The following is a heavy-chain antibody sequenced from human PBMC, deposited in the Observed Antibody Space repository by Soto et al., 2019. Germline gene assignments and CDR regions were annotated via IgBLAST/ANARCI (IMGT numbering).Heavy chain of an antibody. J-gene: IGHJ6*03. CDR2: INHSGST. Sequence: PSETLSLTCAVYGGSFSGYYWSWIRQPPGKGLEWIGEINHSGSTNYNPSLKSRVTISVDTSKNQFSLKLSSVTAADTAVYYCASTNSNYYYYYMDVWGKGTTVTVSS. CDR1: GGSFSGYY. CDR3: ASTNSNYYYYYMDV. V-gene: IGHV4-34*01. D-gene: IGHD2-8*01.